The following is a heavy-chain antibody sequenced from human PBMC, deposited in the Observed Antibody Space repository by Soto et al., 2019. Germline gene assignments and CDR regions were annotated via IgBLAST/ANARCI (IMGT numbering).Heavy chain of an antibody. V-gene: IGHV4-34*01. J-gene: IGHJ2*01. CDR3: ARVGNFFFQAEDGIRVSHSVSAVLLNRSSDL. D-gene: IGHD3-3*01. Sequence: KGLEWIGEINHSGSTNYNPSLKNRVTISVDTSKNQFSLKLSSVTAADTAVYYCARVGNFFFQAEDGIRVSHSVSAVLLNRSSDL. CDR2: INHSGST.